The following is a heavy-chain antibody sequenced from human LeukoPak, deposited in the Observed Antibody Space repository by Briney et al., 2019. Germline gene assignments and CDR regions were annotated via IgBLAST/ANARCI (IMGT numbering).Heavy chain of an antibody. CDR1: GGSISSYY. J-gene: IGHJ4*02. CDR3: ARRYCSSTSCHFDY. V-gene: IGHV4-59*01. D-gene: IGHD2-2*01. Sequence: SETLSLTCTVSGGSISSYYWSWIRQPPGKGLEWIGYIYYSGSTNYNPSLKSRVTISVDTSKNQFSLKLSSVTAADTAVYYCARRYCSSTSCHFDYWGQGTLDTVSS. CDR2: IYYSGST.